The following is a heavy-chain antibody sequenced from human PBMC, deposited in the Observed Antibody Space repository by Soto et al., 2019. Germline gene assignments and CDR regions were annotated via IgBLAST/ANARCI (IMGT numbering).Heavy chain of an antibody. Sequence: SENLSITCTVSGGSISSYYWSWILQPPGKGLEWIGYIYYSGSTNYNPSLKSRVTISVDTSKNQFSLKLSSVTAADTAVYYCSRDQGKTGELLHFKWVTDPYNRMAVSTQGTSVTVSS. V-gene: IGHV4-59*01. CDR1: GGSISSYY. J-gene: IGHJ6*02. CDR2: IYYSGST. D-gene: IGHD2-21*02. CDR3: SRDQGKTGELLHFKWVTDPYNRMAV.